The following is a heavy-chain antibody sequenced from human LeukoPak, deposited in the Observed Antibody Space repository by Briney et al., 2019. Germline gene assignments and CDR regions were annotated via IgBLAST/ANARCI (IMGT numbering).Heavy chain of an antibody. CDR2: IYTSGST. J-gene: IGHJ6*03. CDR1: GGSISSYY. D-gene: IGHD2-15*01. CDR3: ARVAVVVTSDYYYMDV. Sequence: SETLSLTCTVSGGSISSYYWSWIRQPAGKGLEWIGRIYTSGSTNYNPSLKSRVTMSVDTSKNQFSLKLSSVTAADTAVYYCARVAVVVTSDYYYMDVWGKGTTVTISS. V-gene: IGHV4-4*07.